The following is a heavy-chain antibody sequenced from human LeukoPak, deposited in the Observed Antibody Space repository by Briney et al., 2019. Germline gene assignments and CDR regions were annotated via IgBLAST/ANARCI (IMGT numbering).Heavy chain of an antibody. V-gene: IGHV3-30*02. CDR1: GFMFRGYG. J-gene: IGHJ6*03. D-gene: IGHD2-21*01. CDR3: AKDERVILTNMDV. Sequence: PGRSLRLSCAASGFMFRGYGMHWVRQAPGKGLEWVAFIRYDGNDKQYADSVKGRFTISRDNSKNTLYLQMNSLRTEDTAVYYCAKDERVILTNMDVWGKGTTVTISS. CDR2: IRYDGNDK.